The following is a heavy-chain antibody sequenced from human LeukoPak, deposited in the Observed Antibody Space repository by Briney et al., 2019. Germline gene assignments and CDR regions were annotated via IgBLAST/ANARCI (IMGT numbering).Heavy chain of an antibody. Sequence: PSETLSLTCTVSGGSISSSSYYWGWIRQPPGKGLEWIGSIYYSGSTYYNPSLKSRVTISVDTSKNQFSLKLSSVTAADTAVYYCARLSGVPAATLGAFDIWGQGTMVTVSS. D-gene: IGHD2-2*01. CDR3: ARLSGVPAATLGAFDI. J-gene: IGHJ3*02. V-gene: IGHV4-39*07. CDR2: IYYSGST. CDR1: GGSISSSSYY.